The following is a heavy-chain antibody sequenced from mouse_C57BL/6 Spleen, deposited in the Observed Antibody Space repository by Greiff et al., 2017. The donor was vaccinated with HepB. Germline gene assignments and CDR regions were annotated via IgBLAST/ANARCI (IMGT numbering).Heavy chain of an antibody. J-gene: IGHJ3*01. V-gene: IGHV5-4*01. D-gene: IGHD1-1*01. CDR3: AREITTGFAY. CDR2: ISDGGSYT. CDR1: GFTFSSYA. Sequence: EVQGVESGGGLVKPGGSLKLSCAASGFTFSSYAMSWVRQTPEKRLEWVATISDGGSYTYYPDNVKGRFTISRDNAKNNLYLQMSHLKSDDTAMYYCAREITTGFAYWGQGTLVTVSA.